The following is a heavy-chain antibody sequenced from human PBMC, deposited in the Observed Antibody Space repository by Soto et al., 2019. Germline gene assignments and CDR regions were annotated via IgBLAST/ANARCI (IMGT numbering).Heavy chain of an antibody. CDR3: ARDHNGNSLPFFDY. V-gene: IGHV1-18*01. CDR1: GYTFTSYG. D-gene: IGHD1-26*01. J-gene: IGHJ4*02. Sequence: ASVNVSCKASGYTFTSYGISWVRQAPGQGLEWMGWISAYNGNTKYAQKLQGRVTMTTDTSTSTAYMELRSLRSDDTAVYYCARDHNGNSLPFFDYWGQATLVTVSS. CDR2: ISAYNGNT.